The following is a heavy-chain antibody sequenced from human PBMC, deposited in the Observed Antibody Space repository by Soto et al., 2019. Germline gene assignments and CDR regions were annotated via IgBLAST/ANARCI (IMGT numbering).Heavy chain of an antibody. CDR2: INHSGST. V-gene: IGHV4-34*01. CDR3: ARRGIGGTIFGVVIYYYYGMDV. Sequence: SETLSLTCAVYGGSFSGYYWSWIRQPPGKGLEWIGEINHSGSTNYNPSLKSRVTISVDTSKNQFSLKLSSVTAADTAVYYCARRGIGGTIFGVVIYYYYGMDVWGQGTTVTVSS. D-gene: IGHD3-3*01. CDR1: GGSFSGYY. J-gene: IGHJ6*02.